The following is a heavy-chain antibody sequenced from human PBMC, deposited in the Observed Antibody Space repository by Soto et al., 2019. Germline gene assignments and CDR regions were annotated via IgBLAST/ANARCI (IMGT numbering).Heavy chain of an antibody. CDR2: ISYDGSDY. J-gene: IGHJ4*02. V-gene: IGHV3-30-3*02. Sequence: GGSLVLSCAVSGFTLNNYAMHCVRQAPGKGLEYMAIISYDGSDYYYADSVKGRFTISRDNAKTSLYLQMNSLRDEARGVYYCARTYPIDYWGQGTLVTVSS. CDR1: GFTLNNYA. CDR3: ARTYPIDY.